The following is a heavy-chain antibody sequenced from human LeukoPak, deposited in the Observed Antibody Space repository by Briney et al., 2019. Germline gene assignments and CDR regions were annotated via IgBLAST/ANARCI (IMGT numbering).Heavy chain of an antibody. D-gene: IGHD4-11*01. CDR1: GFTFSSYW. CDR3: ARGGTTVTARDYFDY. J-gene: IGHJ4*02. CDR2: IKQHGSEK. V-gene: IGHV3-7*01. Sequence: GGSLRLSCAASGFTFSSYWMSXXRQXPGXXXXXXANIKQHGSEKYYVDSVEGRFTISRDNAKXSLYLQMNSLRAEDTAVYYCARGGTTVTARDYFDYWGQGTLVTVSS.